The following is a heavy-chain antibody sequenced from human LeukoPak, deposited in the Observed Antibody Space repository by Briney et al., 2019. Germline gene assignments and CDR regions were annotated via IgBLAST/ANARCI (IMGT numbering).Heavy chain of an antibody. J-gene: IGHJ3*01. CDR3: ARGGGGDSDGFDV. Sequence: GESLKISCKGSGYIFTSYWIGWVRQMPGRAWRCLGFIYTGDSDTGYSPSFQGHVTLSVDKSITTAYLQWSTLKASDTATYYCARGGGGDSDGFDVWGQGTMVTVSS. V-gene: IGHV5-51*01. CDR2: IYTGDSDT. CDR1: GYIFTSYW. D-gene: IGHD2-21*02.